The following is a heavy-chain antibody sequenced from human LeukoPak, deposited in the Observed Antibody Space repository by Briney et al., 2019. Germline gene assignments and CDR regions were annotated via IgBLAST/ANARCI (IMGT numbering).Heavy chain of an antibody. D-gene: IGHD3-3*01. V-gene: IGHV3-30*18. CDR3: AKDPLSGDFWSGYSHFDY. CDR1: GFTFSSYG. J-gene: IGHJ4*02. Sequence: GGSLRLSCAACGFTFSSYGMHWVRQAPGKGLEWVAVISYDGSNKYYADSVKGRFTISRDNSKNTLYLQMNSLRAEDTAVYYCAKDPLSGDFWSGYSHFDYWGQGTLVTVSS. CDR2: ISYDGSNK.